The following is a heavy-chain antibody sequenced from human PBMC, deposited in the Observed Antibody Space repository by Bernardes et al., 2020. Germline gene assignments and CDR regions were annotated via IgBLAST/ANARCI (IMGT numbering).Heavy chain of an antibody. Sequence: GGSLRLSCAASGFTFSSYAMTWVRQAPGKGLEWVSAISPSGGSTYYADSVKGRFTISRDNSKNTLSLQMNSLRADDTAVYYCAKDRIGNPGEGYYYYMDVWGKGTTVTVSS. CDR1: GFTFSSYA. J-gene: IGHJ6*03. CDR3: AKDRIGNPGEGYYYYMDV. D-gene: IGHD3-16*01. V-gene: IGHV3-23*01. CDR2: ISPSGGST.